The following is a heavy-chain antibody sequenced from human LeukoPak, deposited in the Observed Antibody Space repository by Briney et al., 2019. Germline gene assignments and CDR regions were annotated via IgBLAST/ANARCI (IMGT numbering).Heavy chain of an antibody. CDR3: ARERPPTTFYKGVVWFDP. J-gene: IGHJ5*02. CDR2: IGSSSYI. D-gene: IGHD3-16*01. CDR1: GFTFSSYS. V-gene: IGHV3-21*01. Sequence: PGGSLRLSCAASGFTFSSYSMNWVRQAPGKGLEWVSSIGSSSYIYYADSVKGRFTISRDNAKNSLYLQMNSLRAEDTAVYYCARERPPTTFYKGVVWFDPWGQGTLVTVSS.